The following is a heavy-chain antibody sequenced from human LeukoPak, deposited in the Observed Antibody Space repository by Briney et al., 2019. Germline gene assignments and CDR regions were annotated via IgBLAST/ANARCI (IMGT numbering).Heavy chain of an antibody. CDR2: INSDGSST. Sequence: GGSLRLSCAASGFTFSSHWMHWVRQAPGKGLVWFSRINSDGSSTSYADSVKGRFTISRDNANNTLYLQMNSLRAEDTAIYYCARDGSSWSNWLAPWGQGTLVTVSS. J-gene: IGHJ5*02. CDR3: ARDGSSWSNWLAP. V-gene: IGHV3-74*01. D-gene: IGHD6-13*01. CDR1: GFTFSSHW.